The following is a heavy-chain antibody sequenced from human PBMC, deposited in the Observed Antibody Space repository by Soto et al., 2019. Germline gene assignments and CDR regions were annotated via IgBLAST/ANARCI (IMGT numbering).Heavy chain of an antibody. CDR1: GDSISSDTYY. V-gene: IGHV4-39*01. D-gene: IGHD2-21*02. Sequence: QVLLQESGPGLVKPSETLSLTCSVSGDSISSDTYYWGWIRQPPGKGLDWIGSISYSGGTYYNPSLKSRVTMSVDTSKNQFSLNLNSVTASDTAVYYCARLIPYCGGNCYSVGAFDIWGQGTMVTVSS. CDR2: ISYSGGT. J-gene: IGHJ3*02. CDR3: ARLIPYCGGNCYSVGAFDI.